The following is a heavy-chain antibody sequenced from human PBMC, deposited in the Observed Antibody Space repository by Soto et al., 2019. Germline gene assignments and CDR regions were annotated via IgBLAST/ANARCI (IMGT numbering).Heavy chain of an antibody. CDR3: ARDSTGPRDYYGMDV. V-gene: IGHV4-30-4*02. Sequence: PSETLSLPCTVSSGSISRGDYYWSWIRQPPGKGLEWIGYIYYSGSTYYNSSLKSRVTISVDTSKNQFSLKLSSVTVADTAVCYCARDSTGPRDYYGMDVCGQGTTVTVSS. CDR2: IYYSGST. J-gene: IGHJ6*02. CDR1: SGSISRGDYY.